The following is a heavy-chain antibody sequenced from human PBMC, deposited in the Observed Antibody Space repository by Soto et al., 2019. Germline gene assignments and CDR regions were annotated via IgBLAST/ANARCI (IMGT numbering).Heavy chain of an antibody. CDR2: IYYSGYT. V-gene: IGHV4-59*08. J-gene: IGHJ4*02. Sequence: QVQLQESGPGRVKPSETLSLTYTASGGSISPYYWSWIRQPPGEGMEWLGYIYYSGYTNYNPSLKSRLTISVDTSKNQFSLRLSSVTAADTAVYFCARLIRDASGSYRLDYWGRGTLVTVSS. CDR1: GGSISPYY. CDR3: ARLIRDASGSYRLDY. D-gene: IGHD3-10*01.